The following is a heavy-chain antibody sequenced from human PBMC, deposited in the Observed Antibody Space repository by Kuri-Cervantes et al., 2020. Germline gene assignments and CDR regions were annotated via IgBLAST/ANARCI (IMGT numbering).Heavy chain of an antibody. J-gene: IGHJ6*03. CDR1: GFTFSSCA. Sequence: GESLKISCAASGFTFSSCAMSWVRQAPGKGLEWVSAISGSGGSTYYADSVKGRFTISRDNSKNTLYLQMNSLRAGDTAVYYCVTERRNYYLDVWGKGTTVTVSS. CDR2: ISGSGGST. V-gene: IGHV3-23*01. CDR3: VTERRNYYLDV.